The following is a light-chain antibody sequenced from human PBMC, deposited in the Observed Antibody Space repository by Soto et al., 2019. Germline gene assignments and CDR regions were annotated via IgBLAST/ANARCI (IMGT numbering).Light chain of an antibody. CDR2: SVS. Sequence: EIVLTQSPGILSLSPGERATLSCRASQSVSGHLAWYQQKPGQAPRLLIYSVSSRATGIPDRSSGSGSGTDFTLTITRLEPEDFAVYYCQHYGTSLWTFGQGTKV. CDR1: QSVSGH. J-gene: IGKJ1*01. CDR3: QHYGTSLWT. V-gene: IGKV3-20*01.